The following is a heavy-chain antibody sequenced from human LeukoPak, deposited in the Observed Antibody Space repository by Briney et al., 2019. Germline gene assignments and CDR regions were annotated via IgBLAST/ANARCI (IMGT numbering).Heavy chain of an antibody. V-gene: IGHV1-2*02. CDR1: GYTFTSYY. D-gene: IGHD5-12*01. CDR3: ARDLTSYRGNGLGDWFDS. J-gene: IGHJ5*01. Sequence: ASVKVSCQASGYTFTSYYMHWVRQAPGQGLEWMGWINPNSGATNYAQSFQGRVTMTRDTSISTAYMELSRLTSDDTAVYYCARDLTSYRGNGLGDWFDSWGRGTLVTVSS. CDR2: INPNSGAT.